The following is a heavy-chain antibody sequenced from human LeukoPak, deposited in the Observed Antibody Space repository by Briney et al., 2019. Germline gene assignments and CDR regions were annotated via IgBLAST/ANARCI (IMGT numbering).Heavy chain of an antibody. CDR1: VFTFSVYA. D-gene: IGHD3-22*01. CDR2: ISSIGGST. Sequence: GALRLSCAASVFTFSVYATRGVRPGPGGGVEYVSAISSIGGSTYYANSVKGRFTISRDNSKNTLYLQMGSLRAEDMAVYYCARDGLRDYYDSSGYYYDFDYWGQGTLVTVSS. J-gene: IGHJ4*02. CDR3: ARDGLRDYYDSSGYYYDFDY. V-gene: IGHV3-64*01.